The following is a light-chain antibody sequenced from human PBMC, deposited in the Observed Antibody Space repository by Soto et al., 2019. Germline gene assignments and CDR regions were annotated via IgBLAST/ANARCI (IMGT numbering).Light chain of an antibody. CDR2: GTS. Sequence: EIVLTQSPGTLSLSPGEGATLSCRASQSVSSSYLAWYQHKPGQAPRLLISGTSSRATGIPDRFSGSGAGTDFTLTISRLEPEDFAVYYCQQYGTTPWTFGQGTKVDIK. CDR3: QQYGTTPWT. CDR1: QSVSSSY. J-gene: IGKJ1*01. V-gene: IGKV3-20*01.